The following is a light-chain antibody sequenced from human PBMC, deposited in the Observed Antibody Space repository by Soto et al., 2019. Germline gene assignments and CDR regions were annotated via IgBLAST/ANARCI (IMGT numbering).Light chain of an antibody. CDR2: GAV. CDR3: QQYETWRPRFT. V-gene: IGKV3-15*01. Sequence: EIVLTQTPVTLSVSPGDRATLSCRASQSASSNLAWYQKRPGQPPRLRIYGAVSRATGVPARFSGSGFETDCTLTISSLQSEDFALYYWQQYETWRPRFTFGPGTKV. J-gene: IGKJ3*01. CDR1: QSASSN.